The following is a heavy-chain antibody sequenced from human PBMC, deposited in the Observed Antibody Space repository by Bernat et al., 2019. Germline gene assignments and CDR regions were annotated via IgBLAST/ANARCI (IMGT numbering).Heavy chain of an antibody. V-gene: IGHV3-48*03. D-gene: IGHD6-13*01. J-gene: IGHJ4*02. CDR1: GFTFSSYE. Sequence: EVQLVESGGGLVQPGGSLRLSCAASGFTFSSYEMNWVRQAPGKGLEWVSYISSSGSTIYYADSVKGRFTISRDNAKNSLYLQMNSLRAEDTAVYHCARDRSGYSSSWEVYWGQGTLVTVSS. CDR3: ARDRSGYSSSWEVY. CDR2: ISSSGSTI.